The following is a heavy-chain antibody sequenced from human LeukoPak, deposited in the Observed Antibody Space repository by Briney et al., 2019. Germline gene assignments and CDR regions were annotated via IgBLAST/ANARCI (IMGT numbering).Heavy chain of an antibody. CDR1: GYTLTELS. V-gene: IGHV1-24*01. J-gene: IGHJ4*02. CDR3: ATGRTKWDLLNY. D-gene: IGHD1-26*01. Sequence: ASVKVSCKVSGYTLTELSLHWVRQAPGKGLEWMGGLDPEDGEVIYSQKFQGRVTMTEDTSTDIAYMEMSSLRSEDTAVYYCATGRTKWDLLNYWGQGTLVTVSS. CDR2: LDPEDGEV.